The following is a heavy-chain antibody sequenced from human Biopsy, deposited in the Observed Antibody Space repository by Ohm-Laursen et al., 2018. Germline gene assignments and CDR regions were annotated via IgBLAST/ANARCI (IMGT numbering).Heavy chain of an antibody. D-gene: IGHD3-22*01. CDR2: INHSGRT. Sequence: PSQTLSFTCAVYGESFNGYYWSWIRQTPGKGLEWIGEINHSGRTNYNPSLKSRVTISVDTSKNQFSLKVRSVTAADTAVYYCVRGVDYYDPYHYYALDVWGQGTTVTVSS. V-gene: IGHV4-34*01. J-gene: IGHJ6*02. CDR1: GESFNGYY. CDR3: VRGVDYYDPYHYYALDV.